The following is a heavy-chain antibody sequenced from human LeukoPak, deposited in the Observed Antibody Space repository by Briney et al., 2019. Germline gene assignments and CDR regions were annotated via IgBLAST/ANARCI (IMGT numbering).Heavy chain of an antibody. J-gene: IGHJ3*02. D-gene: IGHD4-17*01. CDR2: IYYSGST. Sequence: SETLSLTCTVPGGSISSHYWSWIRQPPGKGLEWIGNIYYSGSTNYNPSLKSRLTISLDTSKNQFSLKLSSVTAADTAVYYCARHTETGSNAAFDIWGPRDNGHRLS. V-gene: IGHV4-59*08. CDR3: ARHTETGSNAAFDI. CDR1: GGSISSHY.